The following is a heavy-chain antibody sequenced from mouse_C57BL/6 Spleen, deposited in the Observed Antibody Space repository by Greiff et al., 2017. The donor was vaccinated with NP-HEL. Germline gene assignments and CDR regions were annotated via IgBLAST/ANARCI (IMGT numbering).Heavy chain of an antibody. CDR2: IYPGDGDT. J-gene: IGHJ4*01. Sequence: VQLVESGAELVKPGASVKISCKASGYAFSSYWMNWVKQRPGKGLEWIGQIYPGDGDTNYNGKFKGKATLTADKSSSTAYMQLSSLTSEDSAVYFCARTDPYYAMDYWGQGTSVTVSS. CDR1: GYAFSSYW. V-gene: IGHV1-80*01. CDR3: ARTDPYYAMDY.